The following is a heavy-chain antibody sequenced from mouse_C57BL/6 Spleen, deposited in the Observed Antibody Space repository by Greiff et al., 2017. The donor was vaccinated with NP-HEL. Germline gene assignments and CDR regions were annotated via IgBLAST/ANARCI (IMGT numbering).Heavy chain of an antibody. CDR3: GVVATDYYAMDY. CDR2: IYPGNSDT. V-gene: IGHV1-5*01. CDR1: GYTFTSYW. Sequence: VQLQQSGTVLARPGASVKMSCKTSGYTFTSYWMHWVKQRPGQGLEWIGAIYPGNSDTSYNQKFKGKAKLTAVTSASTAYMELSSLTNEDSAVYYCGVVATDYYAMDYWGQGTSVTVSS. D-gene: IGHD1-1*01. J-gene: IGHJ4*01.